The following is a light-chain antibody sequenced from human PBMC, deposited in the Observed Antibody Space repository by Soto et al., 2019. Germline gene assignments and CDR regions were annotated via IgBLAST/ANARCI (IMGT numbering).Light chain of an antibody. CDR3: QHYGRSLWT. V-gene: IGKV3-20*01. J-gene: IGKJ1*01. CDR1: QSVSENI. CDR2: GAS. Sequence: EFVLTQSPDTLSLSPGERATLSCRASQSVSENILAWYRQKPGQSPRLLIYGASSRATGIPDRFSGSGSGTDFTLTISRVEAEDSAVYYCQHYGRSLWTFGQGTKVEIK.